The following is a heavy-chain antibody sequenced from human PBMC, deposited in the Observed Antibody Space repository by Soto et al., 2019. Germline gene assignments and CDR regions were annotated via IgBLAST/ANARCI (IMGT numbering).Heavy chain of an antibody. CDR3: ARADGSGWKSQDPYYYYGMDV. CDR2: IYPGDSDT. J-gene: IGHJ6*02. D-gene: IGHD6-19*01. Sequence: GESLKISCKGSGYSFTSYWIGWVRQMPGKGLEWMGIIYPGDSDTRYSPSFQGQVTISADKSISTAYLQWSSLKASDTAMYYCARADGSGWKSQDPYYYYGMDVWGQGTTVTVSS. V-gene: IGHV5-51*01. CDR1: GYSFTSYW.